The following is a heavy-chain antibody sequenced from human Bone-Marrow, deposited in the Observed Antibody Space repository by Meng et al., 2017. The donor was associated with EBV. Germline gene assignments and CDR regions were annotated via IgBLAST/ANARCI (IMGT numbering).Heavy chain of an antibody. CDR3: ASESGRGFTPDY. CDR2: LIPMSGAP. Sequence: GQLVQAGAEVKRAGSSVKVSCKTSGGTFRSDAISWVRQGPGQGLEWMGGLIPMSGAPHYAQKFQDRVTITADESTSTHYMDLSGLRSEDTAVYYCASESGRGFTPDYWGQGTLVTVSS. D-gene: IGHD3-10*01. CDR1: GGTFRSDA. J-gene: IGHJ4*02. V-gene: IGHV1-69*01.